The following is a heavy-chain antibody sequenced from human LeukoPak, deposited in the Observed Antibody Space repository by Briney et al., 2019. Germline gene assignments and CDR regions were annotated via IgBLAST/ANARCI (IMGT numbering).Heavy chain of an antibody. CDR1: GFTFSSYV. CDR2: ISYDGSNE. CDR3: ARDLRYCSGGSCPYYYYYYMDV. D-gene: IGHD2-15*01. J-gene: IGHJ6*03. V-gene: IGHV3-30*04. Sequence: GGSLRLSCAASGFTFSSYVMHWVRQAPGKGLEWVAIISYDGSNEYYADSVKGRFTISRDNSKNSLYLQMNSLRAEDTAVYYCARDLRYCSGGSCPYYYYYYMDVWGKGTTVTISS.